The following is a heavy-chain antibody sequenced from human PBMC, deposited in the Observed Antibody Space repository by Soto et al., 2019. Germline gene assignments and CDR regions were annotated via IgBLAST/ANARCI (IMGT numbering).Heavy chain of an antibody. Sequence: TLSLPFPFSGCSLRRGGYYWSSVRQHPGKGLEWIGYIYYSGSTYYNPSLKSRVTISVDTSKNQFSLKLSYVTAADTAVYYCAREDGPGEFDPWGQGTLVTVSS. CDR3: AREDGPGEFDP. V-gene: IGHV4-31*03. CDR1: GCSLRRGGYY. CDR2: IYYSGST. J-gene: IGHJ5*02. D-gene: IGHD4-17*01.